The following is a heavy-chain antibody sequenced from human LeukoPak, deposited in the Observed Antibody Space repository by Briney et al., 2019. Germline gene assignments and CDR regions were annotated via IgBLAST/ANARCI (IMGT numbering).Heavy chain of an antibody. V-gene: IGHV4-59*01. Sequence: PPETLSLTCTVSGGSISNFYWSWIRQPPGKGLEWIGYIFTGGSTNYNASLKSRVTISIDTSRNQYSLKLSSVTAADTAVYYCAGDHGGDGGGGFYFDHWGQGTLVTVSS. CDR1: GGSISNFY. D-gene: IGHD4-23*01. CDR3: AGDHGGDGGGGFYFDH. CDR2: IFTGGST. J-gene: IGHJ4*02.